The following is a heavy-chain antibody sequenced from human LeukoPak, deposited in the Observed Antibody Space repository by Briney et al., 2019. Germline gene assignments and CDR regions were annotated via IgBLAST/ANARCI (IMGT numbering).Heavy chain of an antibody. V-gene: IGHV1-2*04. J-gene: IGHJ6*02. CDR2: INPNSGGT. D-gene: IGHD3-10*01. Sequence: GASVKVSCKASGYTFISYDINWVRQATGQGLEWMGWINPNSGGTNYAQKFQGWVTMTRDTSISTAYMELSRLRSDDTAVYYCARGARRFGELGYYGMDVWGQGTTVTVSS. CDR1: GYTFISYD. CDR3: ARGARRFGELGYYGMDV.